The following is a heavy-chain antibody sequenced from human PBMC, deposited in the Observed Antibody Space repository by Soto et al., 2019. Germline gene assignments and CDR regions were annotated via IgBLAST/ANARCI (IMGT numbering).Heavy chain of an antibody. CDR2: IHYSGSV. J-gene: IGHJ6*02. CDR3: AREDDGGDRDYYGLDV. CDR1: GGSIRSEYYH. D-gene: IGHD2-21*02. V-gene: IGHV4-30-4*01. Sequence: NPSETLSPTCTVSGGSIRSEYYHWTWIRPAPGKGLEWIGYIHYSGSVHYNTSLQSRLTMSVDTSKNLFSLNLSSVTAADTAVYFCAREDDGGDRDYYGLDVWGHGTTVTVSS.